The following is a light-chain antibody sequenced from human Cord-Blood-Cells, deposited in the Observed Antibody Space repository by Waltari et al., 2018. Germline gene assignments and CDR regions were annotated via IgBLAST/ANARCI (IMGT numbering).Light chain of an antibody. CDR2: WAS. J-gene: IGKJ2*01. CDR1: QSVLYSSNNKNY. Sequence: DIVMTQSQDSLAVSLGERATINCKSSQSVLYSSNNKNYLAWYQQKTGQPPKLLIYWASTRQSGVPDRFSGSGSGTDFTLTISSLQAEDVAVYYCQQYYSTPYTFGQGTKLEIK. V-gene: IGKV4-1*01. CDR3: QQYYSTPYT.